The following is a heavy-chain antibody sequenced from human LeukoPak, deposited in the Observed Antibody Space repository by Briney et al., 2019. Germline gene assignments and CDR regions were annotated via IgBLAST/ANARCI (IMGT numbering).Heavy chain of an antibody. V-gene: IGHV4-39*01. CDR3: ARYYGSGRDGDY. J-gene: IGHJ4*02. CDR1: IGSISNSNYY. CDR2: IFYDGSP. D-gene: IGHD3-10*01. Sequence: PSETLSLTCTVSIGSISNSNYYWGWIRQPPGKGLEWIGSIFYDGSPDYHPSLKSRVTISVDTSKNQFSLKVNSVTAADTAVYFCARYYGSGRDGDYWGQGTLVTVSS.